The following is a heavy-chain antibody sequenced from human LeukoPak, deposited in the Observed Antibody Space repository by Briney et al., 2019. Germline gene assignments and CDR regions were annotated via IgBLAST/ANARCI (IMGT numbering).Heavy chain of an antibody. CDR1: GGSFSGYY. Sequence: SETLSLTCAVYGGSFSGYYWSWIRQPAGKGLEWIGRIYTSGGTNYNPSLKSRVTISVDTSKNQFSLKLSSVTAADTAVYSCARRRSSGYFDYWGQGTLVTVSS. V-gene: IGHV4-59*10. D-gene: IGHD6-19*01. J-gene: IGHJ4*02. CDR3: ARRRSSGYFDY. CDR2: IYTSGGT.